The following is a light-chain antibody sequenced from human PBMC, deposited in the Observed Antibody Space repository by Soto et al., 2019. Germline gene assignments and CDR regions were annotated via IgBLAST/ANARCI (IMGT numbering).Light chain of an antibody. CDR1: HSVTTH. CDR3: QQTCGPSEIT. J-gene: IGKJ5*01. V-gene: IGKV3-11*01. Sequence: EIVLTQSPDTLSLSPGERATLSCWASHSVTTHLAWFQQRPGQTPRLLIYDASTRAPGIPARFSGRGSGADFTLTISSLEPEDFATYYCQQTCGPSEITFGQGTRLEIK. CDR2: DAS.